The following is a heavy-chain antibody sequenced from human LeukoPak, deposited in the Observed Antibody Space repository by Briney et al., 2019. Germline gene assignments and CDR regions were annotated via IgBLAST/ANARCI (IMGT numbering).Heavy chain of an antibody. V-gene: IGHV3-11*01. CDR2: ISDSGTTV. CDR1: GFTFSAYY. J-gene: IGHJ4*02. Sequence: GGSLRLSCAASGFTFSAYYMTWIRQAPGEGLQWVSYISDSGTTVDYTDSVKGRFTISRDNAKNSLHLQMNSLRAEDTAVYYCAKAHLGYYSGGSCYSFDYWGQGTLVTVSS. CDR3: AKAHLGYYSGGSCYSFDY. D-gene: IGHD2-15*01.